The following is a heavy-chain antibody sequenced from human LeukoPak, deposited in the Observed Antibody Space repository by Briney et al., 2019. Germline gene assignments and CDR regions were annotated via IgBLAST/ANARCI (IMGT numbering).Heavy chain of an antibody. J-gene: IGHJ4*02. CDR3: ASAYYHYYFDY. CDR1: GFTFSDYY. D-gene: IGHD3-16*01. V-gene: IGHV3-74*01. Sequence: GGSLRLSCAASGFTFSDYYMSWVRQAPGKGLVWVSRINGDGSSTSYADSVKGRFTISRDNAKNTLYLQMNSLRAEDSAVYYCASAYYHYYFDYWGQGTLVTVSS. CDR2: INGDGSST.